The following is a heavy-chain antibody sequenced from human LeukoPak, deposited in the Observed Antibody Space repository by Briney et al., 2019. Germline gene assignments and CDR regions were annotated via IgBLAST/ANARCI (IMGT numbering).Heavy chain of an antibody. D-gene: IGHD2-2*02. CDR1: GFTFSSYS. V-gene: IGHV3-21*01. Sequence: GGSLRLSCAASGFTFSSYSMNWVRQAPGKGLEWVSSISSSSSYIYYADSVKGRFTISRDNAKNSLYLQMNSLRAEDTAVYYCARVLYIRPYYFDYWGQGTLVTVSS. CDR2: ISSSSSYI. J-gene: IGHJ4*02. CDR3: ARVLYIRPYYFDY.